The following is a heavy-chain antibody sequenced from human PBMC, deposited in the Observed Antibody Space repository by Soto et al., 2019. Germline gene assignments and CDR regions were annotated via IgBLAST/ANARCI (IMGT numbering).Heavy chain of an antibody. CDR1: GFTFSRYA. Sequence: EVQLLESGGGLVQPGGSLRLSCAASGFTFSRYAMSWVRQAPGKGLEWVSAISSSGSITYYADSVKVRFTISRDNSINTLYLLMNSLRAEDTAVYYCAKGTGGWYFDLWGRGTLVTVSS. D-gene: IGHD3-10*01. CDR2: ISSSGSIT. J-gene: IGHJ2*01. CDR3: AKGTGGWYFDL. V-gene: IGHV3-23*01.